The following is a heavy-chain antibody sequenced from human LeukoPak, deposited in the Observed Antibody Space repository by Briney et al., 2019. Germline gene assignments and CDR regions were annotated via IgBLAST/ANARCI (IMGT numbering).Heavy chain of an antibody. J-gene: IGHJ6*03. CDR2: INPNSGGT. D-gene: IGHD3-10*01. Sequence: ASVKVSCKASGYTFTGYYMHWVRQAPGQGLEWMGWINPNSGGTNYAQKFQGRVTMTRDTSISTAYMELSRLRSDDTAVYYCARKGGLLWFGENYYYYYMDVWGKGTTVTVSS. CDR1: GYTFTGYY. CDR3: ARKGGLLWFGENYYYYYMDV. V-gene: IGHV1-2*02.